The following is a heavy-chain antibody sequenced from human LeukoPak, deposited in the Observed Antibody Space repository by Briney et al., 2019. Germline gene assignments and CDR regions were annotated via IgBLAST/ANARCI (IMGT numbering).Heavy chain of an antibody. J-gene: IGHJ4*02. CDR1: GGSISSYY. D-gene: IGHD4-17*01. CDR2: IYYSGST. V-gene: IGHV4-59*01. CDR3: ARTLLHDNGDYYFDY. Sequence: SETLSLTCTVSGGSISSYYWSWIRQPPGKGLEWIGYIYYSGSTNYNPSLKSRVTISVDTSKNQFSLKLSSVTAADTAVYYCARTLLHDNGDYYFDYWGQGTLVTVSS.